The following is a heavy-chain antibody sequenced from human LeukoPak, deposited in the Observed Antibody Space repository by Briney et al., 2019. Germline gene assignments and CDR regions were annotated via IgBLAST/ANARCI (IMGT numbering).Heavy chain of an antibody. J-gene: IGHJ4*02. V-gene: IGHV4-39*01. Sequence: SETLSLTCTVSGGSISSSSYYWGWIRQSPGKGLEWIGSIYYSGSTYYNPSLKSRVTISVDTSKNQFSLKLSSVTAADTAVYYCARHDARGWSKIDYWGQGTLVTVSS. CDR1: GGSISSSSYY. D-gene: IGHD6-19*01. CDR3: ARHDARGWSKIDY. CDR2: IYYSGST.